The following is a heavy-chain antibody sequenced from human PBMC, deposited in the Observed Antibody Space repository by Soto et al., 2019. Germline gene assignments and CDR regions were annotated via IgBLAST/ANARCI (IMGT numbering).Heavy chain of an antibody. V-gene: IGHV1-69*06. CDR3: ARDGGCSSTSCDKTNTFFYYGMDV. D-gene: IGHD2-2*02. Sequence: SVKVSCKASGGTFSSYAISWVRQAPGQGLEWMGGIIPIFGTTNYAQKFQGRVTITADKSTSTAYMELSSLRSEDTAVYYCARDGGCSSTSCDKTNTFFYYGMDVWGQGTSVTVSS. CDR2: IIPIFGTT. CDR1: GGTFSSYA. J-gene: IGHJ6*02.